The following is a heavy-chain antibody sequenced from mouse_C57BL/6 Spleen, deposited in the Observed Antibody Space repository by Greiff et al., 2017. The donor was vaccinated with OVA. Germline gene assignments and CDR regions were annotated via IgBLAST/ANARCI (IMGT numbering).Heavy chain of an antibody. CDR3: VRQDYGSNFDY. Sequence: EVHLVESGGGLVQPKGSLKLSCAASGFSFNTYAMNWVRQAPGKGLEWVARIRSKSNNYATYYADSVKDRFTISRDDSESMLYLQMNNLKTEDTAMYYCVRQDYGSNFDYWGQGTTLTVSS. V-gene: IGHV10-1*01. CDR1: GFSFNTYA. J-gene: IGHJ2*01. CDR2: IRSKSNNYAT. D-gene: IGHD1-1*01.